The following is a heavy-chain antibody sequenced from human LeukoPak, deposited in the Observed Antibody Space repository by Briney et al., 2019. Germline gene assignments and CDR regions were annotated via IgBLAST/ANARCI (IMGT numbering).Heavy chain of an antibody. V-gene: IGHV3-48*01. CDR2: ISSSSNTI. J-gene: IGHJ4*02. D-gene: IGHD4-17*01. CDR1: GFTFSRYS. Sequence: GGSLRLSCAASGFTFSRYSMNWVRQAPGKGLDWVSYISSSSNTIYYADSVKGRFTISRDNAKNSLYLQMNSLRAEDTAVYYCARDWLSMTTVTTGDYYWGQGTLVTVSS. CDR3: ARDWLSMTTVTTGDYY.